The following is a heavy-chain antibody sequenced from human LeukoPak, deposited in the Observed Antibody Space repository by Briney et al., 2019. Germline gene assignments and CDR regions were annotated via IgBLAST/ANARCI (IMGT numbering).Heavy chain of an antibody. V-gene: IGHV1-18*01. CDR2: ISAYNGNT. J-gene: IGHJ5*02. D-gene: IGHD1-26*01. CDR1: GYTFTSYG. Sequence: ASVKVSCKASGYTFTSYGISWVRQAPGQGLEWMGWISAYNGNTNYAQKFQGRVTITADKSTSTAYMELRSLRSDDTAVYYCARSRGMGELLFDPWGQGTLVTVSS. CDR3: ARSRGMGELLFDP.